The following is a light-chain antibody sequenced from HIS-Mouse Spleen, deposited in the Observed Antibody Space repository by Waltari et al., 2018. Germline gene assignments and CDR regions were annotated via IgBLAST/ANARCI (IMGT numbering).Light chain of an antibody. CDR3: AAWDDSLSGWV. Sequence: QSVLTQPPSASGTPGQRVTISCSGSSSNIGSNYVYWYQQLPGTAPKLLIYRNNQRPSRVPDRFSGSNSGTSASLAISGLRSEDEADYYCAAWDDSLSGWVFGGGTKLTVL. CDR1: SSNIGSNY. CDR2: RNN. V-gene: IGLV1-47*01. J-gene: IGLJ3*02.